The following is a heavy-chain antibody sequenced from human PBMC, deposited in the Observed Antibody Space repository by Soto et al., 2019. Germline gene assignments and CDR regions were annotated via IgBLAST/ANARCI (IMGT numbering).Heavy chain of an antibody. V-gene: IGHV4-30-4*01. CDR2: VYYTGST. D-gene: IGHD2-21*02. J-gene: IGHJ5*02. CDR1: GASIRSSDYY. CDR3: VRTAREGAVAPHWFDL. Sequence: PSETLSLTCTVSGASIRSSDYYWSWIRQAPGKGLEWIGYVYYTGSTYYNPSLMSRLLISIDTSKNQFSLKLSSVTAAETAVYFCVRTAREGAVAPHWFDLWGQGTQVTVS.